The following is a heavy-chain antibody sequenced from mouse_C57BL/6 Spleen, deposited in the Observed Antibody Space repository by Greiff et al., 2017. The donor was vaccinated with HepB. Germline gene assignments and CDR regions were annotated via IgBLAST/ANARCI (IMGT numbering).Heavy chain of an antibody. CDR3: ASGPRGYYAMDY. CDR1: GYTFTDYY. Sequence: EVQLQQSGPELVKPGASVKISCKASGYTFTDYYMNWVKQSHGKSLEWIGDINPNNGGTSYNQKFKGKATLTVDKSSSTAYMELRSLTSEDSAVYYCASGPRGYYAMDYWGQGTSVTVSS. D-gene: IGHD6-1*01. J-gene: IGHJ4*01. V-gene: IGHV1-26*01. CDR2: INPNNGGT.